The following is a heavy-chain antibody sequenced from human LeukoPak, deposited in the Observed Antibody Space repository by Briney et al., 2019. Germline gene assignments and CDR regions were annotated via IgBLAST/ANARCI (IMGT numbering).Heavy chain of an antibody. CDR1: GYTFTSYG. V-gene: IGHV1-18*01. CDR2: ISAYNGNT. Sequence: ASVKVSCKASGYTFTSYGISWVRQAPGQGLEWMGWISAYNGNTNYAQKLQGRVTMTTDTSTSTAYMELRSPRSDDTAVYYCARVPSYYYGSGSQYWGQGTLVTVSS. CDR3: ARVPSYYYGSGSQY. J-gene: IGHJ4*02. D-gene: IGHD3-10*01.